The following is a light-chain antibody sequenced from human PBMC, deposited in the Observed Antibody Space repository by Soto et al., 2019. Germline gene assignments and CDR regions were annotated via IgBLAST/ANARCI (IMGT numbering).Light chain of an antibody. CDR1: SSDVGSYNL. Sequence: QSALTQPASVSGSPGQSITISYTGTSSDVGSYNLVSWYQQHPGKAPQLIIYEGNKRPSGVSNRFSGSKSGNTASLTISGLQAEDEADYYCCSYAGRNTVYVFGSGTKLTVL. CDR2: EGN. V-gene: IGLV2-23*01. CDR3: CSYAGRNTVYV. J-gene: IGLJ1*01.